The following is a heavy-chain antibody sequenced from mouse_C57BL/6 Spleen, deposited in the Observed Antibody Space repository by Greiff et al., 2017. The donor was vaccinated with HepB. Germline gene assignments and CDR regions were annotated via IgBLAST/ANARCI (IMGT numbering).Heavy chain of an antibody. CDR1: GFNIKDDY. V-gene: IGHV14-4*01. D-gene: IGHD1-1*01. Sequence: EVQLQQSGAELVRPGASVKLSCTASGFNIKDDYMHWVKQRPEQGLEWIGWIDPENGDTEYASKFQGKATITADTSSNTAYLQLSSLTSEDTAVYYCTTEGRDLLYYRGQGNTLTVSS. CDR2: IDPENGDT. CDR3: TTEGRDLLYY. J-gene: IGHJ2*01.